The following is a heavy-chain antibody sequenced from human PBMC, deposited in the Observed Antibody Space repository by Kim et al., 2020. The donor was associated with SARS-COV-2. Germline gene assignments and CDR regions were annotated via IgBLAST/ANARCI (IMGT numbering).Heavy chain of an antibody. CDR1: GGSISSYY. V-gene: IGHV4-59*01. CDR3: AGQPLRDGGVVTAGNWFDP. Sequence: SETVSLTCTVSGGSISSYYWSWIRQPPGKGLEWIGYIYYSGSTNYNPSLKSRVTISVDTSKNQFSLKLSSVTAADTAVYYCAGQPLRDGGVVTAGNWFDPWGQGTLVTVSS. D-gene: IGHD2-21*02. CDR2: IYYSGST. J-gene: IGHJ5*02.